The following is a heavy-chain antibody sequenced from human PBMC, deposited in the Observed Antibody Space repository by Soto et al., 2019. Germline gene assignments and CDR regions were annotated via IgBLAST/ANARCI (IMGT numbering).Heavy chain of an antibody. CDR3: TTDPVTMIVVVPSSG. J-gene: IGHJ4*02. CDR2: IKGEADGGTT. V-gene: IGHV3-15*01. Sequence: GSLRLSCAASGFTFSNAWMSWVRQAPGKGLEWVGRIKGEADGGTTDYAAPVKGRITISRDHSKDTLYLQMNSLKTEDTAVYYCTTDPVTMIVVVPSSGWGQGTLVTVSS. D-gene: IGHD3-22*01. CDR1: GFTFSNAW.